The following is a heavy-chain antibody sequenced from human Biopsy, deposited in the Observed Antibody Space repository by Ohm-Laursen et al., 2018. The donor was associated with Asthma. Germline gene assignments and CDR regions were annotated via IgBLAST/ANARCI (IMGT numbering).Heavy chain of an antibody. CDR3: ARAVDYSHYYGIDV. D-gene: IGHD3-10*01. CDR1: GYTFNSAG. V-gene: IGHV1-18*04. CDR2: NSVCNGNT. J-gene: IGHJ6*02. Sequence: GPSAKASRKTSGYTFNSAGITWERQAPGQGHEWMGWNSVCNGNTKVAQKLQDRVTMITDTSTSTAYMELRSLGSDDTAVYFCARAVDYSHYYGIDVWGQGTTVTVS.